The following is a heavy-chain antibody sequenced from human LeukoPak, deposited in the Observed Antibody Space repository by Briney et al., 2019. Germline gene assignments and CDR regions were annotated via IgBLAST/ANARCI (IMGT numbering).Heavy chain of an antibody. Sequence: GGSLRLSCAASGFTFSHYWMTWVRQAPGKGLEWVAQINQDGSEEYYTDSVKARFTIPRDNAKNSVFMQMNSVRAEDTAVYYCVRDGGVSGYDLLDYWGQGTLVTVSS. D-gene: IGHD5-12*01. J-gene: IGHJ4*02. CDR1: GFTFSHYW. CDR3: VRDGGVSGYDLLDY. V-gene: IGHV3-7*01. CDR2: INQDGSEE.